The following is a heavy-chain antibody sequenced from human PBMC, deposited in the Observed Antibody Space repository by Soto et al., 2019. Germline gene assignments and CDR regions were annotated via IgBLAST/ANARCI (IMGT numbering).Heavy chain of an antibody. CDR2: ISARGDRP. CDR3: ADWVEGTMVYFDY. Sequence: GGSLRLSCAASGFIFSNYAMSWVRQAPGKGLEWVSAISARGDRPYYADSVKGRFTISRDNSKSTLYLQMNSPRADDTAVYFCADWVEGTMVYFDYWGLGTLVTVSS. J-gene: IGHJ4*02. D-gene: IGHD3-9*01. V-gene: IGHV3-23*01. CDR1: GFIFSNYA.